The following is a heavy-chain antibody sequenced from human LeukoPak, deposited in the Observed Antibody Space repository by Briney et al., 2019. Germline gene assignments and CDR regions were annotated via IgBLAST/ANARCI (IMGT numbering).Heavy chain of an antibody. V-gene: IGHV3-23*01. CDR1: GFTFNTYG. CDR3: AKDLEWELLFPGYWFGP. D-gene: IGHD1-26*01. Sequence: GGSLRLSCTASGFTFNTYGMSWVRQAPGKGLEWVSAISGSGGSTYYADSVKGRFTISRDNSKNTLYPQMNSLRAEDTAVYYCAKDLEWELLFPGYWFGPWGQGTLVTVSS. J-gene: IGHJ5*02. CDR2: ISGSGGST.